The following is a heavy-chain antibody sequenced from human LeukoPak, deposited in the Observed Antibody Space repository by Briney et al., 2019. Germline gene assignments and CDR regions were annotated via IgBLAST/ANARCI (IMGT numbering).Heavy chain of an antibody. CDR3: ARLYCSGGSCHFDH. Sequence: GGSLRLSCAASGFTVSSNYMSWVRQAPGKGLEWVSVIYSGGSTYYADSVKGRFTISRDNSKNTLYLQMNSLRAEDTAVYYCARLYCSGGSCHFDHWGQGTLVTVSS. V-gene: IGHV3-53*01. CDR2: IYSGGST. D-gene: IGHD2-15*01. CDR1: GFTVSSNY. J-gene: IGHJ4*02.